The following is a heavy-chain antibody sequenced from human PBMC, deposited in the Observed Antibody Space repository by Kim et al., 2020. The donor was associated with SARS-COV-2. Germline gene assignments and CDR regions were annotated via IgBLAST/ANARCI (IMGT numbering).Heavy chain of an antibody. CDR3: ARGPPIGGGDCYSH. J-gene: IGHJ4*02. V-gene: IGHV4-30-2*05. Sequence: NPSLNSRVTITIDTSKNQFSLKRSSVTAAATAVYYCARGPPIGGGDCYSHWGQGTLVTVSS. D-gene: IGHD2-21*02.